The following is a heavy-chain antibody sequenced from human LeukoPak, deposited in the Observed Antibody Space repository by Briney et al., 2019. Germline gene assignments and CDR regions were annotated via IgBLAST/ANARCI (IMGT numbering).Heavy chain of an antibody. CDR2: IYHTGST. CDR3: ARERLVDTAMDH. V-gene: IGHV4-4*02. Sequence: SETLSLTCGVSGGSISSSNWWNWVRQPPGKGLEWIGEIYHTGSTNYNPSLKSRVTISVDKSKNHFSLNLTSVTAADTAVYYCARERLVDTAMDHWGQGTLVTVSS. J-gene: IGHJ4*02. CDR1: GGSISSSNW. D-gene: IGHD5-18*01.